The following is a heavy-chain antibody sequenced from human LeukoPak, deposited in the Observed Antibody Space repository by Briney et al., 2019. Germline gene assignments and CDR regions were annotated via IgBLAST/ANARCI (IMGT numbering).Heavy chain of an antibody. J-gene: IGHJ4*02. CDR2: ISSSSDYT. D-gene: IGHD5-12*01. CDR1: GFTFSDYY. CDR3: ARDLGRNSGYDLFDH. V-gene: IGHV3-11*05. Sequence: NPGGSLRLSCVASGFTFSDYYMTWVRQAPGKGLEWVSYISSSSDYTNYADSVKGRFTISRDNAKNSLYLQMNSLRAEDTAVYYCARDLGRNSGYDLFDHWGQGTLVTVSS.